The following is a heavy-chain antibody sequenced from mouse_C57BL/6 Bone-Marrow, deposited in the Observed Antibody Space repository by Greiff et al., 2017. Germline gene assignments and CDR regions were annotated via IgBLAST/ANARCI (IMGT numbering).Heavy chain of an antibody. CDR1: GYTFTDYE. Sequence: VQLQQSGAELVRPGASVTLSCKASGYTFTDYEMHWVKQTPVHGLEWIGAIDPETGGTAYNQKFKGKAILTADKSSSTAYMELRSLTSEDSAVYYCTRDGNLYFDVWGTGTTVTVSS. CDR3: TRDGNLYFDV. CDR2: IDPETGGT. J-gene: IGHJ1*03. V-gene: IGHV1-15*01. D-gene: IGHD2-1*01.